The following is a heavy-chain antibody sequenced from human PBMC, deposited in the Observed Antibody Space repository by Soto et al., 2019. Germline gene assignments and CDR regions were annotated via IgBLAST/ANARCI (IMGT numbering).Heavy chain of an antibody. J-gene: IGHJ3*02. CDR2: IYPGDSDT. CDR1: GYSFTSYW. V-gene: IGHV5-51*01. Sequence: PGESLKISCQGSGYSFTSYWIGWVRQMPGKGLEWMGIIYPGDSDTRYSPSFQGQVTISADKSISTAYLQWSSLKASDTAMYYCASPRRDILTGYSAFDIWGQGTMVTVSS. CDR3: ASPRRDILTGYSAFDI. D-gene: IGHD3-9*01.